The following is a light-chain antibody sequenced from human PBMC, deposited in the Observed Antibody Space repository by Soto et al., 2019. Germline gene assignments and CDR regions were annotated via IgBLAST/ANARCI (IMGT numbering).Light chain of an antibody. V-gene: IGKV3-20*01. Sequence: EIVLTQSPATLSLSPGERATLSCRASQSVSTYLAWYQQKPGQAPRLLIYDTSIRASGVAERFSGGGSGTDFTLTITRLEPEDFAVYYCQQYGSSLFTFGPGTKVDFK. CDR3: QQYGSSLFT. J-gene: IGKJ3*01. CDR2: DTS. CDR1: QSVSTY.